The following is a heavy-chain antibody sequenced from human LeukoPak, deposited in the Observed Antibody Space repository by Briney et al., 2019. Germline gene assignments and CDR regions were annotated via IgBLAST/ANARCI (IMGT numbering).Heavy chain of an antibody. CDR3: AKGVGYGGMDV. D-gene: IGHD2-8*01. J-gene: IGHJ6*02. CDR2: ISYDGHNE. CDR1: GFTFSGYG. V-gene: IGHV3-30*18. Sequence: GGSLRLSCAASGFTFSGYGTHWVRQAPGKGLEWVAVISYDGHNEYYGDSVKGRFTISRDNSKNTVFLQMNSLRAEDTAVYYCAKGVGYGGMDVWGQGTTVTVSS.